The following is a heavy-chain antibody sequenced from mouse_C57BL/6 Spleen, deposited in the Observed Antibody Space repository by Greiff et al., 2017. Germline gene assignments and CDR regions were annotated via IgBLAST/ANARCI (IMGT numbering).Heavy chain of an antibody. Sequence: VQLKESGGGLVKPGGSLKLSCAASGFTFSSYAMSWVRQTPEKRLEWVATISDGGSYTYYPDNVKGRFTISRDNAKNNLYLQMSHLKSEDTAMYYCARGAYYSNYAMDYWGQGTSVTVSS. CDR1: GFTFSSYA. CDR2: ISDGGSYT. J-gene: IGHJ4*01. CDR3: ARGAYYSNYAMDY. D-gene: IGHD2-5*01. V-gene: IGHV5-4*01.